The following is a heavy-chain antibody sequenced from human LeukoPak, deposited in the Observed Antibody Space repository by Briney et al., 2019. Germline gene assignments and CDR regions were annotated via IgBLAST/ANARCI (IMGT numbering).Heavy chain of an antibody. CDR1: GFTFWTYW. CDR2: IHSTESYT. Sequence: GGSLRLSCEASGFTFWTYWMHWVRQAPGEGLVWVSRIHSTESYTAYADSVKGRFTISRDNAKNTLSLHMSSLRAEDAAIYYCVRETYGAGNRSFDLWGRGTLVVVSS. D-gene: IGHD3-10*01. J-gene: IGHJ2*01. V-gene: IGHV3-74*01. CDR3: VRETYGAGNRSFDL.